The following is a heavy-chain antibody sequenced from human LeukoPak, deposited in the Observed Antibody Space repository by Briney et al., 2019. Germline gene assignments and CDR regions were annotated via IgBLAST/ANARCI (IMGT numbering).Heavy chain of an antibody. CDR3: ARDLLTMVREVTWQY. D-gene: IGHD3-10*01. CDR1: GGSISSSSYY. Sequence: PSETLSLTCTVSGGSISSSSYYWGWIRQPPGKGLEWIGSIYYSGSTYYNPSLKSRVTISVDTSKNQFSLKLSSVTAADTAVYYCARDLLTMVREVTWQYWGRGTLVAVSS. CDR2: IYYSGST. V-gene: IGHV4-39*07. J-gene: IGHJ4*02.